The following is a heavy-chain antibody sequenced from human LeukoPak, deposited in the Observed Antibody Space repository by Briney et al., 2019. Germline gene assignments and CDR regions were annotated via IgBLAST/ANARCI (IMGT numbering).Heavy chain of an antibody. Sequence: ASVKVSCKASGYTFTSYYMHWVRQAPGQGLEWMGIINPSGGSTSYAQKFQGRVTMTRDTSIITAYMELSRLRSDDTAVYYCAKNRLVVLHVDDAFDIWGQGTMVTISS. V-gene: IGHV1-46*01. J-gene: IGHJ3*02. CDR3: AKNRLVVLHVDDAFDI. D-gene: IGHD3-22*01. CDR1: GYTFTSYY. CDR2: INPSGGST.